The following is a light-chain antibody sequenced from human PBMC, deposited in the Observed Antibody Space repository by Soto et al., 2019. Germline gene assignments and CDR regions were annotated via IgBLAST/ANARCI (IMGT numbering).Light chain of an antibody. CDR2: DVS. CDR1: QSVSSN. CDR3: QQRSDWPLT. J-gene: IGKJ5*01. Sequence: EVVLTQSPGTLSLSAGERATLSCRAGQSVSSNLACYQQKPGQAPRLLIYDVSNRASGIPARFSGSGSETDFTLTISSLEPEDFAVYYCQQRSDWPLTFGQGTRLEIK. V-gene: IGKV3-11*01.